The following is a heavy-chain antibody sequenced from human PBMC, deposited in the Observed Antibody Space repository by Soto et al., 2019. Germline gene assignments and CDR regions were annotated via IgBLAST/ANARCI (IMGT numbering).Heavy chain of an antibody. J-gene: IGHJ6*03. Sequence: EVQLVESGGGLVKPGGSLRLSCAASGFTFSSYSMNWVRQAPGKGLEWVSSISSSSSYIYYADSVKGRFTISRDNAKNSLYLQMNSLRAEDTAVYYFARAPTTNYYYMDVWGKGTTVTVSS. CDR1: GFTFSSYS. CDR2: ISSSSSYI. V-gene: IGHV3-21*01. CDR3: ARAPTTNYYYMDV.